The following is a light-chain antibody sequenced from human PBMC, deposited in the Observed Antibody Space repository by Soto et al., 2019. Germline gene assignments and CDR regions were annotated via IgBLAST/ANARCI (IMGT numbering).Light chain of an antibody. CDR2: EVV. V-gene: IGLV2-8*01. J-gene: IGLJ1*01. Sequence: QSVLTQPPSASGSPGQSVTISCTGTNNDIGVYDFVSWYQHHPGKAPRLIIYEVVQRPSGVPDRFSGSKSGNTASLTVSGLQAADEGDYFCKSYAGSNTYVFGSGTQLTVL. CDR1: NNDIGVYDF. CDR3: KSYAGSNTYV.